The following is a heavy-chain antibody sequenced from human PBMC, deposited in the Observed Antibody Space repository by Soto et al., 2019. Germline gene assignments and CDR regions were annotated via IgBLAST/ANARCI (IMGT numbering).Heavy chain of an antibody. V-gene: IGHV3-48*03. Sequence: HPGGSLRLSCAASGFTFSSYEMNWVRQAPGKGLEWVSYISSSGSTIYYADSVKGRFTISRDNAKNSLYLQMNSLRAEDTAVYYCESEGYDFWSCHPDAFDIWGQGTMVTVS. CDR2: ISSSGSTI. D-gene: IGHD3-3*01. CDR3: ESEGYDFWSCHPDAFDI. CDR1: GFTFSSYE. J-gene: IGHJ3*02.